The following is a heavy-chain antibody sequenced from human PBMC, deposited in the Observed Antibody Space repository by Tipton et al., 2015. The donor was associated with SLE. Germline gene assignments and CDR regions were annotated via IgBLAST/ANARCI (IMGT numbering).Heavy chain of an antibody. CDR3: AKNSGSYYFDD. V-gene: IGHV4-34*01. J-gene: IGHJ4*02. CDR1: GASFSDYY. CDR2: IHYSVGT. D-gene: IGHD3-10*01. Sequence: TLSLTCAVDGASFSDYYWMWVRQPPGKGLEWIGSIHYSVGTYYNPSLKSRVTISVDTSRNHFSLKLSSVTAADTAVYYCAKNSGSYYFDDWGQGTLVTVSS.